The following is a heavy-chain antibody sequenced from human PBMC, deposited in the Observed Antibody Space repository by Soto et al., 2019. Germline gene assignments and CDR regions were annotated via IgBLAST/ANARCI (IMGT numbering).Heavy chain of an antibody. CDR1: VGSITSVGYY. Sequence: QVQMQESGPGLVKPSQTLSLTCSVSVGSITSVGYYWTWIRQHPEKGLEWIGYIYYTGSTNYNPYVWSRVTISRDSSKNQFSLRLSSVTDADTAVYYCARAGDYTDYFRFDPWGQGTLVTVSS. V-gene: IGHV4-31*03. D-gene: IGHD4-17*01. CDR3: ARAGDYTDYFRFDP. J-gene: IGHJ5*02. CDR2: IYYTGST.